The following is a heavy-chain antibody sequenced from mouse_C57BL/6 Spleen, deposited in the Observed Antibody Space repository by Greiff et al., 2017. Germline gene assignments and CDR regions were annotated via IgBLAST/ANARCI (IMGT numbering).Heavy chain of an antibody. CDR2: ISSGGSYT. D-gene: IGHD4-1*01. CDR3: ARQNWVYFDY. J-gene: IGHJ2*01. Sequence: EVHLVESGGDLVKPGGSLKLSCAGSGFTFSSYGMSWVRQTPDKRLEWVATISSGGSYTYYPDSVKGRFTISRDNAKNTLYLQMSSLKSEDTAMYYCARQNWVYFDYWGQGTTLTVSS. CDR1: GFTFSSYG. V-gene: IGHV5-6*01.